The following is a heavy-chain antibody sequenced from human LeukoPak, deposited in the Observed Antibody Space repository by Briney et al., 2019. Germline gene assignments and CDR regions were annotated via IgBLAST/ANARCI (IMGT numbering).Heavy chain of an antibody. D-gene: IGHD3-22*01. J-gene: IGHJ4*02. CDR1: GGAISSGDYY. V-gene: IGHV4-61*08. CDR3: ARFDPPGYSTTGGIDY. Sequence: PSQTLSLTCTVSGGAISSGDYYWSWIRQPPGKGLEWIGYIYYSGSTNYNPSLKSRVTISVDTSKNQFSLKLSSVTAADTAVYYCARFDPPGYSTTGGIDYWGQGTLVTVSS. CDR2: IYYSGST.